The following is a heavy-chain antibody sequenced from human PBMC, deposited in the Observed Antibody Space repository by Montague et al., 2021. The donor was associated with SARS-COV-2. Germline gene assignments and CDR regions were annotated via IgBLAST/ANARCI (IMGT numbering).Heavy chain of an antibody. CDR3: ARGFRSVVPAVLVLAFYYYFDMDV. CDR2: INHSGST. CDR1: GESFSGYY. D-gene: IGHD2-2*01. J-gene: IGHJ6*02. V-gene: IGHV4-34*01. Sequence: SETLSLTCAVYGESFSGYYWSWIRQPPGKGLEWIGEINHSGSTNYNPSLQSRVTISVDTSKNQFSLKLSSVTAADTAVYFCARGFRSVVPAVLVLAFYYYFDMDVWGQGTTVTVSS.